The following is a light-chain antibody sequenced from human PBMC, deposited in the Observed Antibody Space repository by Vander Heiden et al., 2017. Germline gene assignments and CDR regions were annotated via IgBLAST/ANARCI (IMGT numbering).Light chain of an antibody. CDR2: GAS. V-gene: IGKV3-20*01. CDR1: QNVGNSY. J-gene: IGKJ1*01. CDR3: QQYSSSPRT. Sequence: EIVLTQSPGTLSLSPGETATLSCRASQNVGNSYLAWYQQKPGQAPRLLIYGASSRTGDTPDRFSGSGSGTYFTLTVSRLEPEDFAVYYCQQYSSSPRTFGQGTKVEIK.